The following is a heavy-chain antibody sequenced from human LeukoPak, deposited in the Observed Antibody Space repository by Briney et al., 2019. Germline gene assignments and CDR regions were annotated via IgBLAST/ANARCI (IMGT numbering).Heavy chain of an antibody. J-gene: IGHJ4*02. CDR2: INHSGST. CDR3: ARKVSSSWYRY. D-gene: IGHD6-13*01. Sequence: SETLSLTCAVCGGSFSGYYWSWIRQPPGKGLEWIGEINHSGSTNYNPSLKSRVTISVDTSKNQFSLKLSSVTAADTAVYYYARKVSSSWYRYWGQGTLVTVSS. CDR1: GGSFSGYY. V-gene: IGHV4-34*01.